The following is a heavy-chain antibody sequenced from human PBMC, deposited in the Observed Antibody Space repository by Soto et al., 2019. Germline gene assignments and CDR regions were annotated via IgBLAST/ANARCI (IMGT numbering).Heavy chain of an antibody. J-gene: IGHJ4*02. Sequence: PGGSLRLSCAASGFTFTNYAMTWVRQAPGKGLDWVSISSGSGSGGSTNYADSVKGRFTISRDNSKNTLYLQMNSLRVEDTAVYYCAKDRDDYRNYVFDYWGQGTLVTVSS. V-gene: IGHV3-23*01. CDR1: GFTFTNYA. CDR2: SSGSGSGGST. CDR3: AKDRDDYRNYVFDY. D-gene: IGHD4-4*01.